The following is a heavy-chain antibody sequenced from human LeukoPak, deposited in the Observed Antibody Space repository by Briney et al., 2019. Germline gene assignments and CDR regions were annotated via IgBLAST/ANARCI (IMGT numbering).Heavy chain of an antibody. V-gene: IGHV1-8*02. J-gene: IGHJ4*02. Sequence: ASVKVSCKASGYTFTGYYMHWVRQAPGQGLEWMGWMDPNSGNTGYAQKFQGRVTMTRNTSISTAYMELSSLRSEDTAVYYCARGSRETDYWGQGTLVTVSS. CDR3: ARGSRETDY. CDR2: MDPNSGNT. CDR1: GYTFTGYY. D-gene: IGHD6-6*01.